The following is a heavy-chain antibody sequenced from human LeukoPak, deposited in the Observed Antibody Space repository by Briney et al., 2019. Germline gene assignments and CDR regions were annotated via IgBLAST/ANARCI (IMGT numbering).Heavy chain of an antibody. Sequence: ASVKVSCKASGYTFTGYYMRWVRQAPGQGLEWMGWINPNSGGTNYAQKFQGRVTMTRDTSISTAYMELSRLRSDDTAVYYCARDEIAVAARPPGAWGQGTLVTVSS. CDR1: GYTFTGYY. CDR3: ARDEIAVAARPPGA. V-gene: IGHV1-2*02. D-gene: IGHD6-19*01. J-gene: IGHJ5*02. CDR2: INPNSGGT.